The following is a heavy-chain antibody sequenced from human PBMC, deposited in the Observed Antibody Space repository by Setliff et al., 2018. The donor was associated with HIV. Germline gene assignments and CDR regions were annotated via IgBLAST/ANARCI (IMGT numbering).Heavy chain of an antibody. Sequence: GVLKISCAASGFAFSTFDMNWVRQAPGKGLEWVSAVGVGGGATYYADSVRGRFAVSRDDSKNTLYLEMSGLRAEDTAIYYCAKPTSGMYPRSFDLWGQGTTVTVSS. CDR1: GFAFSTFD. J-gene: IGHJ3*01. D-gene: IGHD1-1*01. CDR2: VGVGGGAT. V-gene: IGHV3-23*01. CDR3: AKPTSGMYPRSFDL.